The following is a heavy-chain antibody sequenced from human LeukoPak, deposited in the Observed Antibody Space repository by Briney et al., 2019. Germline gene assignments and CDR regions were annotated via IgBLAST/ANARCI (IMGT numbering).Heavy chain of an antibody. J-gene: IGHJ4*01. CDR1: GGSFSDYY. D-gene: IGHD3-22*01. Sequence: SETLSLTCVVYGGSFSDYYWNWLRQPPGKGLEWIGEINHSGSTNYNPSLKSRVTMSVDTFKNQFSLTLSSVTAADTAVYYCARVQDFETRGYYLGYWGHGTLVTVSS. CDR2: INHSGST. CDR3: ARVQDFETRGYYLGY. V-gene: IGHV4-34*01.